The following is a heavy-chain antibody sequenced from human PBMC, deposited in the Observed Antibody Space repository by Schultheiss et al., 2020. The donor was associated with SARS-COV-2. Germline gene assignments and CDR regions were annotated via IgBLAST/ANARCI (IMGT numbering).Heavy chain of an antibody. CDR3: ANTLVLSVISAFDY. J-gene: IGHJ4*02. Sequence: GESLKISCAASGFTFSSYAMSWVRQAPGKGLEWVSTISGSGATTYYADSVKGRFTISRDNSKNTLSLQMNSLRAEDTAVYYCANTLVLSVISAFDYWGQGTLVTVSS. V-gene: IGHV3-23*01. CDR2: ISGSGATT. CDR1: GFTFSSYA. D-gene: IGHD2/OR15-2a*01.